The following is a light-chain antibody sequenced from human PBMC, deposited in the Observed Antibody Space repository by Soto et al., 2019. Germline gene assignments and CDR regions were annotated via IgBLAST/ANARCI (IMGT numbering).Light chain of an antibody. CDR3: CSLTTSHTYV. V-gene: IGLV2-14*03. CDR1: SSDIGHYDY. J-gene: IGLJ1*01. Sequence: QSVLTQPASVSGSPGQSITISCTGTSSDIGHYDYVSWYQQHPGKAPKLMIYHVTYRPSGVSNRYSGSKSGNSASLTISWLQADDEAAYYCCSLTTSHTYVFGSGTKLTVL. CDR2: HVT.